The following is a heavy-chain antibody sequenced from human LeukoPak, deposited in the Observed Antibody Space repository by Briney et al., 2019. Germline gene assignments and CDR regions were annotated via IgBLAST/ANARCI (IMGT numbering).Heavy chain of an antibody. J-gene: IGHJ4*02. CDR2: ISGSGGST. CDR3: AKDVCRYNSGCLSFDS. CDR1: GFTFSSHA. V-gene: IGHV3-23*01. Sequence: RGSLRLSCAASGFTFSSHAMSWVRQAPGKGLEWVSAISGSGGSTYYADSVKGRFTISRDTSKSTLYLQMNSLRAEDTAVYYCAKDVCRYNSGCLSFDSWGLGSLVSVSS. D-gene: IGHD6-19*01.